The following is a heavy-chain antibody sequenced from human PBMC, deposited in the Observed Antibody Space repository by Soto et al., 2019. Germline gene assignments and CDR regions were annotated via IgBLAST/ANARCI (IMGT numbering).Heavy chain of an antibody. D-gene: IGHD4-17*01. J-gene: IGHJ4*02. CDR3: SHNMYIYGTDVFDF. CDR2: IYWDGDS. V-gene: IGHV2-5*02. CDR1: GFSLSTSGEG. Sequence: HITLKESGPTLVKPTQSLTLTCTFSGFSLSTSGEGVGGIRQPPGKALEWLALIYWDGDSRYSPSLKNMLTISKDSSENQVVLTMTNVDPVDSATYYWSHNMYIYGTDVFDFWGQGALVTVSS.